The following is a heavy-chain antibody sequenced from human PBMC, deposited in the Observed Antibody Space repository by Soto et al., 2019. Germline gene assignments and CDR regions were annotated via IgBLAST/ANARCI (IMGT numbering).Heavy chain of an antibody. V-gene: IGHV4-39*01. CDR3: AVLGELYLDYHGMDV. J-gene: IGHJ6*02. Sequence: LYLTCTVSGGSISSSSYYWGWIRQPPGKGLEWIGSIYYSGSTYYNPSLKSRVTISVDTSKNQFSLKLSSVTAADTAVYYCAVLGELYLDYHGMDVCGQGPT. D-gene: IGHD3-16*01. CDR1: GGSISSSSYY. CDR2: IYYSGST.